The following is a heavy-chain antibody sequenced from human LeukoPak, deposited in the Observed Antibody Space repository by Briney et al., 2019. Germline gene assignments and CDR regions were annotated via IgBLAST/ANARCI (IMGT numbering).Heavy chain of an antibody. CDR1: GGSISSGGYH. V-gene: IGHV4-31*03. D-gene: IGHD6-19*01. CDR2: IYYSGNT. J-gene: IGHJ4*02. Sequence: SETLSLTCTVSGGSISSGGYHWSWIRQHPGKGLEWIGYIYYSGNTYYNPSLKSRVTISVDTSKNQFSLKLNSVTAADTAVYYCARDHGYSSGWYSDYWGQGTLVTVSS. CDR3: ARDHGYSSGWYSDY.